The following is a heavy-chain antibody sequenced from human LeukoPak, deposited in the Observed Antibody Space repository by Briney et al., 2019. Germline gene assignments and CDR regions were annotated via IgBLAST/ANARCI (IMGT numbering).Heavy chain of an antibody. V-gene: IGHV3-23*01. CDR1: GFTFSSYG. J-gene: IGHJ4*02. CDR3: AKDLAGFGEALDY. CDR2: ISGSGGST. Sequence: PGGSLRLSCAASGFTFSSYGMSWVRQAPGKGLEWVSAISGSGGSTYYADSVKGRFTISRDNSKNTLYLQMNSLRAEDTAVYYCAKDLAGFGEALDYWGQGTLVTVSS. D-gene: IGHD3-10*01.